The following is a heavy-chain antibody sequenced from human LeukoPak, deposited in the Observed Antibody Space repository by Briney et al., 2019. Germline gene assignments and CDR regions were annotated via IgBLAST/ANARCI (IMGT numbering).Heavy chain of an antibody. Sequence: PARSLRLSCAASGFTFSNYGIHWDRQAPGKGLEWVEVIYSDGSNKYFVDSVKGRFTISRDASRNTVFLQMNSLRVEDTAVFYCARDLKSGYMDSWGQGTLVTVSS. V-gene: IGHV3-33*01. CDR3: ARDLKSGYMDS. D-gene: IGHD3-3*01. CDR1: GFTFSNYG. CDR2: IYSDGSNK. J-gene: IGHJ4*02.